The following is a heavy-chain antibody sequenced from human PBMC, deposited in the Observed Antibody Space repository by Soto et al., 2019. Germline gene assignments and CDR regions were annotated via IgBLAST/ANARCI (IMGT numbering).Heavy chain of an antibody. D-gene: IGHD2-15*01. CDR1: GDSISNDNW. CDR2: IYYSGST. V-gene: IGHV4-4*02. CDR3: ARLPGYCSGDSCRIDY. J-gene: IGHJ4*02. Sequence: SETLSLTCTVSGDSISNDNWWSWVRQPPGKGLEWIGEIYYSGSTYYNLSLKSRVTISVDTSKNQFSLKLSSVTAADTAVYFCARLPGYCSGDSCRIDYWGQGTLVTVSS.